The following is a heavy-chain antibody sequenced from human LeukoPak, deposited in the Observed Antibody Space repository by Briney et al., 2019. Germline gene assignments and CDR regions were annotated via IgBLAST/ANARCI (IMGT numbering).Heavy chain of an antibody. CDR3: ARDAITMIGGHPGVLHWFDP. V-gene: IGHV1-18*01. D-gene: IGHD3-22*01. J-gene: IGHJ5*02. Sequence: ASVKASCKASGYTFTSYGISWVRQAPGQGLEWMGWISAYNGNTNYAQKLQGRVTMTTDTSTSTAYMELRSLRSDDTAVYYCARDAITMIGGHPGVLHWFDPWGQGTLVNVSS. CDR2: ISAYNGNT. CDR1: GYTFTSYG.